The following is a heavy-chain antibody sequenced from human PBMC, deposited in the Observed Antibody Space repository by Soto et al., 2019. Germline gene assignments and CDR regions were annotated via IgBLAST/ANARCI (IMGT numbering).Heavy chain of an antibody. CDR2: ISGSGGST. Sequence: EVQLLESGGGLVQPGGSLRLSCAVAGFTFSSYAMNWVRQAPGKGLEWVSGISGSGGSTYHADSVKGRLTISRDNSKNTLSLQMNSLRAEDTAVYYCAKGHGYGFDYWGQGTLVTVSS. J-gene: IGHJ4*02. V-gene: IGHV3-23*01. CDR1: GFTFSSYA. CDR3: AKGHGYGFDY. D-gene: IGHD5-18*01.